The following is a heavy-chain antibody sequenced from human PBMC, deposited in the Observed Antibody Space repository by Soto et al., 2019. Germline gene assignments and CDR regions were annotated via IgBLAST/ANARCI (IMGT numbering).Heavy chain of an antibody. D-gene: IGHD6-19*01. J-gene: IGHJ4*02. CDR2: IIPIFGTA. CDR3: ASPGYSSGWYETDY. CDR1: GGTFSSYA. V-gene: IGHV1-69*01. Sequence: QVQLVQSGAEVKEPGSSVKVSCKASGGTFSSYAISWVRQAPGQGLEWMGGIIPIFGTANYAQKFQGRVTITADESTSTAYMELSSLRSEDTAVYYCASPGYSSGWYETDYWGQRTLVTVSS.